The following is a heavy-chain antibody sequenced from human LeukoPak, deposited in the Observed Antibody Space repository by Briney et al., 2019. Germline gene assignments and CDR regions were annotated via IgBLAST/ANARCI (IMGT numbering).Heavy chain of an antibody. CDR3: AGFYYDSSGYSGPDAFDI. Sequence: GGSLRLSCSASGFTFSSYGMHWVRQAPGKGLEWVSYISSSGSTIYYADSVKGRFTISRDNAKNSLYLQMNSLRAEDTAVYYCAGFYYDSSGYSGPDAFDIWGQGTMVTVSS. J-gene: IGHJ3*02. D-gene: IGHD3-22*01. CDR1: GFTFSSYG. V-gene: IGHV3-48*03. CDR2: ISSSGSTI.